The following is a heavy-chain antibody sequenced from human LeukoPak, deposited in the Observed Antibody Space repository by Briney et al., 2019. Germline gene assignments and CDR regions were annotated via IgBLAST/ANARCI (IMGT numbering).Heavy chain of an antibody. CDR3: ARVPRSGSYYDY. Sequence: GGSLRLSCTASGFTFGDYAMSWVRQAPGKGLEWVSVIYSGGSTYYADSVKGRFTVSRDNPKNTLYLQMNSLRAEDTAVYYCARVPRSGSYYDYWGQGTLVTVSS. CDR1: GFTFGDYA. CDR2: IYSGGST. J-gene: IGHJ4*02. D-gene: IGHD1-26*01. V-gene: IGHV3-53*01.